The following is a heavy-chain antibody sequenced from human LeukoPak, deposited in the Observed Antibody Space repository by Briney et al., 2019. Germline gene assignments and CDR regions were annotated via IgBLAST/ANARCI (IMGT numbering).Heavy chain of an antibody. CDR2: ISSSSSTI. V-gene: IGHV3-48*01. Sequence: PGGSLRLSCAASGFTFSSYSMNWVRQAPGKGLEWVSYISSSSSTIYYADSVKGRFTISRDNAKNSLYLQMNSLRAEDTAVYYCARAYSRNFDYWGQGTLVTVSS. CDR1: GFTFSSYS. J-gene: IGHJ4*02. D-gene: IGHD4-11*01. CDR3: ARAYSRNFDY.